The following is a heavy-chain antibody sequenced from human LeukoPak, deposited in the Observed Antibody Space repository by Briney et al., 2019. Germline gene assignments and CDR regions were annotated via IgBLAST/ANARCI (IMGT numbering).Heavy chain of an antibody. D-gene: IGHD2-8*02. CDR1: GFTFSSYE. Sequence: GGSLRLSCAASGFTFSSYEMNWVRQAPGKGLEWVSYISSSGSTIYYADSVKGRLTISRDNAKNSLYLQMNSLRAEDTAVYYCARARSVVYADGEWFDPWGQGTLVTVSS. J-gene: IGHJ5*02. CDR3: ARARSVVYADGEWFDP. CDR2: ISSSGSTI. V-gene: IGHV3-48*03.